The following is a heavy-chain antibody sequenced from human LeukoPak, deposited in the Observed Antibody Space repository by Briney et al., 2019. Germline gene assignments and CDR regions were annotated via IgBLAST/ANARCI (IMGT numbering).Heavy chain of an antibody. CDR2: ISSSGSTI. CDR1: GFTFSDYY. Sequence: PGGSLRLSCAASGFTFSDYYMSWIRQAPGKGLEWVSYISSSGSTIYHADSVKGRFTISRDNAKNSLYLQMNSLRAEDTAVYYCARDYEVNLYYYYGMDVWGQGTTVTVSS. V-gene: IGHV3-11*01. D-gene: IGHD5-12*01. CDR3: ARDYEVNLYYYYGMDV. J-gene: IGHJ6*02.